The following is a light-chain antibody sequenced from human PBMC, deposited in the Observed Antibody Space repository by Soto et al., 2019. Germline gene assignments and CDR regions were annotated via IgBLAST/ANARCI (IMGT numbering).Light chain of an antibody. V-gene: IGKV3-15*01. CDR1: QSVNTN. Sequence: EIVMTQSPATLSVSPGERATFSCRASQSVNTNLAWYQLKPGQAPRLLVYGASIRATGIPARFSGSGSGTEYSLTISSLQSEDFGVYYCQQRSNWPQTFGQGTKVDIK. CDR3: QQRSNWPQT. CDR2: GAS. J-gene: IGKJ1*01.